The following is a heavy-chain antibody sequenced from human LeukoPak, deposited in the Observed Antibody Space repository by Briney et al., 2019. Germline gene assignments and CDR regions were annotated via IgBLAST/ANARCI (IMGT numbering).Heavy chain of an antibody. CDR2: IYHSGST. V-gene: IGHV4-4*02. D-gene: IGHD3-10*01. Sequence: SETLSLTCAVSGGSISSSNWWSWVRQPPGKGLEWIGEIYHSGSTNYNPSLKSRVTISVDKSKNQFSLKLSSVTAADTAVYYCARDRLLYYGSGSYYTANYYYYMDVWGKGTTVTVSS. CDR3: ARDRLLYYGSGSYYTANYYYYMDV. CDR1: GGSISSSNW. J-gene: IGHJ6*03.